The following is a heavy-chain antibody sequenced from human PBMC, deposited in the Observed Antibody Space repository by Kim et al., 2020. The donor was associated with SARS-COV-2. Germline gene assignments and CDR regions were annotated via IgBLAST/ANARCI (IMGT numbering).Heavy chain of an antibody. V-gene: IGHV4-59*01. J-gene: IGHJ6*02. CDR3: ARDYYGSGSYPTYYYYYGMDV. CDR2: IYYSGST. Sequence: SETLSLTCTVSGGSISSYYWSWIRQPPGKGLEWIGYIYYSGSTNYNPSLKSRVTISVDTSKNQFSLKLSSVTAADTAVYYCARDYYGSGSYPTYYYYYGMDVWGQGTTVTVSS. CDR1: GGSISSYY. D-gene: IGHD3-10*01.